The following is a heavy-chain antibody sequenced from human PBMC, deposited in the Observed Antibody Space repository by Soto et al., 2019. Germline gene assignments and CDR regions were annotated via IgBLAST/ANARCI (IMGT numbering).Heavy chain of an antibody. Sequence: SQTLSLTCAISGDSVSSNSAAWNWIRQSPSRGLEWLGRTYYRSKWYNDYAVSVKSRITINPDTSKNQFSLQLNSVTPEDTAVYYCARDQVVGATTDNWYLDLWGRGTLVTVSS. CDR3: ARDQVVGATTDNWYLDL. D-gene: IGHD1-26*01. CDR2: TYYRSKWYN. V-gene: IGHV6-1*01. J-gene: IGHJ2*01. CDR1: GDSVSSNSAA.